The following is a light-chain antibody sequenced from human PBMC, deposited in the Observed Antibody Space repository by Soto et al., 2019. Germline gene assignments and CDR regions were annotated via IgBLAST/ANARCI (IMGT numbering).Light chain of an antibody. CDR2: KAS. CDR1: QSISGW. CDR3: QEHHSFWT. V-gene: IGKV1-5*03. J-gene: IGKJ1*01. Sequence: DIQMTQSPSSLSASVGDRVTIACRASQSISGWLAWYQQKPGKAPKLLIYKASTLETGVPSRFSGSGSGTDFSLTISSLQPDDSATYYCQEHHSFWTFGQGTKVEIK.